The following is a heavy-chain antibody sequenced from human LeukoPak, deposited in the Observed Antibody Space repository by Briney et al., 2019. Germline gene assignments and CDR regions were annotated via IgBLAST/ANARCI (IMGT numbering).Heavy chain of an antibody. J-gene: IGHJ5*02. CDR3: ARVGPYDWFDP. Sequence: PRGSLRLSCAASGFTFSSYEMNWVRQAPGKGLEWVSYISSSGSTIYYADSVKGRFTISRDNAKNSLYLQMNSLRAEDTAVYYCARVGPYDWFDPWGQGTLVTVSS. CDR2: ISSSGSTI. CDR1: GFTFSSYE. V-gene: IGHV3-48*03. D-gene: IGHD3-16*01.